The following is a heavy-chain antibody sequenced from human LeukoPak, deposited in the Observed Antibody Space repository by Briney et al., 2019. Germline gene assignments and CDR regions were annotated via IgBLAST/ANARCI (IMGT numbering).Heavy chain of an antibody. CDR2: ISAYNGNT. V-gene: IGHV1-18*01. D-gene: IGHD5/OR15-5a*01. CDR3: ARALPNPPKFDP. CDR1: GYTFTSYG. J-gene: IGHJ5*02. Sequence: ASGKVSCKASGYTFTSYGISWVRQAPGQVLEWMGWISAYNGNTNYAQKLQGRVTMTTDTSTSTAYMELRSLRSDDTAVYYCARALPNPPKFDPWGQGTLVTVSS.